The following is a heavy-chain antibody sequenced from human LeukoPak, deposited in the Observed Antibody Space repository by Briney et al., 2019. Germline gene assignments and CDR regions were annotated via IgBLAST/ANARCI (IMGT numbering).Heavy chain of an antibody. CDR3: AKDHYVSGRYDAFDI. CDR1: GFTFSSYA. V-gene: IGHV3-23*01. J-gene: IGHJ3*02. CDR2: ITTSGGST. Sequence: QPGGSLRLSCAASGFTFSSYAMSWVPQAPAEGLEWVSSITTSGGSTYYADSVKGRFTISRDNAKNTLYLQMNSLRAEDTAVYYCAKDHYVSGRYDAFDIWGQGTMVTVSS. D-gene: IGHD3-10*01.